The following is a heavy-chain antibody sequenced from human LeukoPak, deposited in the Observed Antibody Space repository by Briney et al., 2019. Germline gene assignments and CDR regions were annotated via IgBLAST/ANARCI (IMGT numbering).Heavy chain of an antibody. CDR3: ARDYYYDSSGYYYEPEYFQH. Sequence: GGSLRLSCAASGFTFSSYWMSWVRQPPGKGLEWVANIKQDGSEKYYVDSVKGRFTISRDNAKNSLYLQMNSLRAEDTAVYYCARDYYYDSSGYYYEPEYFQHWGQGTLVTVSS. D-gene: IGHD3-22*01. CDR2: IKQDGSEK. J-gene: IGHJ1*01. V-gene: IGHV3-7*01. CDR1: GFTFSSYW.